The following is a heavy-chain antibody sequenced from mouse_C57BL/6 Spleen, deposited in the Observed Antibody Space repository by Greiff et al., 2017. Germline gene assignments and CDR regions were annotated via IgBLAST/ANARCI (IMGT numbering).Heavy chain of an antibody. J-gene: IGHJ4*01. D-gene: IGHD1-1*01. CDR3: ARRGYYYGSSYYAMDY. V-gene: IGHV1-69*01. CDR2: IDPSDSYT. Sequence: QVQLQQPGAELVMPGASVKLSCKASGYTFTSYWMHWVKQRPGQGLEWIGEIDPSDSYTNYNQKFKGKSTLTVDKSSSTAYMQLSSLTSEDAAVYYCARRGYYYGSSYYAMDYWGQGTSVTVSS. CDR1: GYTFTSYW.